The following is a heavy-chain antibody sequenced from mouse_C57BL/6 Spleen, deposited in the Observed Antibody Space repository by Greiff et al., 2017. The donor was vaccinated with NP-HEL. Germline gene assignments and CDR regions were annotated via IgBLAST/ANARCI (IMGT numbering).Heavy chain of an antibody. CDR3: ARDGVGREGFAY. J-gene: IGHJ3*01. Sequence: EVKVEESGPGLVKPSQSLSLTCSVTGYSITSGYYWNWIRQFPGNKLEWMGYISYDGSNNYNPSLKNRISITRDTSKNQFFLKLNSVTTEDTATYYCARDGVGREGFAYWGQGTLVTVSA. CDR2: ISYDGSN. V-gene: IGHV3-6*01. D-gene: IGHD4-1*01. CDR1: GYSITSGYY.